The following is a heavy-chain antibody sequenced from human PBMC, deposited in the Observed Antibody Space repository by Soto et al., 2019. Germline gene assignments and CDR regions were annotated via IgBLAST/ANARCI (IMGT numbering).Heavy chain of an antibody. J-gene: IGHJ1*01. CDR3: ARQADVSVGWYYPPESFQY. CDR2: IYYSGST. V-gene: IGHV4-39*01. CDR1: GGSISSSSYY. Sequence: SETLSFTCTVSGGSISSSSYYWGCIRQPPGKGLEWIGSIYYSGSTYYNPSLKSRVTISVDTSKNQFSLKLSSVTAADTAVYYCARQADVSVGWYYPPESFQYWGPGILVTLFS. D-gene: IGHD6-19*01.